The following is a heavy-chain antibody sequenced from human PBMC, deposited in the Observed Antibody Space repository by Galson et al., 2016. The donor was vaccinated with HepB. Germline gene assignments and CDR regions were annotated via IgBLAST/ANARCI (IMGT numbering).Heavy chain of an antibody. D-gene: IGHD3-22*01. CDR3: AKDSGAYYYDSSGNRRNALDI. CDR1: GFTLDHYA. CDR2: ISWNRGSI. V-gene: IGHV3-9*01. Sequence: SLRLSCAASGFTLDHYAMHWVRQAPGKGLEWVSGISWNRGSIGYADSVKGRFTISRDNAKNSLYLQMNSLRAGDTALYYCAKDSGAYYYDSSGNRRNALDIWGQGTMVTVSS. J-gene: IGHJ3*02.